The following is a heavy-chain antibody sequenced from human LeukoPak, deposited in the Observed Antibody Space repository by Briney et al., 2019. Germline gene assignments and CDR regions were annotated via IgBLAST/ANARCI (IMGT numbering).Heavy chain of an antibody. CDR1: GFTFSSYG. J-gene: IGHJ4*02. CDR3: ARGQGPYSSGWYGRYFDY. CDR2: INHSGST. Sequence: GSLRLSCAASGFTFSSYGMHWVRQPPGKGLEWIGEINHSGSTNYNPSLKSRVTISVDTSKNQFSLKLSSVTAADTAVYYCARGQGPYSSGWYGRYFDYWGQGTLVTVSS. V-gene: IGHV4-34*01. D-gene: IGHD6-19*01.